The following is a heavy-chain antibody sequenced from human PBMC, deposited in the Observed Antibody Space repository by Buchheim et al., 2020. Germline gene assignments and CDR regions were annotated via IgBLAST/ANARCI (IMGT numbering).Heavy chain of an antibody. J-gene: IGHJ4*02. CDR1: GYTFTSYY. D-gene: IGHD3-3*01. V-gene: IGHV1-46*01. CDR2: INTSGGST. CDR3: ARDGVTMCGVVITTYYFDY. Sequence: QVQLVQSGAEVKKPGASVKVSCKASGYTFTSYYMHWVRQAPGQGLEWMGIINTSGGSTSHAQKFQGRVTMTRDTSTSTVYMELSSLRSEDTAVYYCARDGVTMCGVVITTYYFDYGGQGTL.